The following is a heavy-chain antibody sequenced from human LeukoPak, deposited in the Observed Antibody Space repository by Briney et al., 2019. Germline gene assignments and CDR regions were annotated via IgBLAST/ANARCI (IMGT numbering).Heavy chain of an antibody. J-gene: IGHJ4*02. D-gene: IGHD3-22*01. Sequence: GGSLRLSCAASGFTFSTYWMSWVRQAPGKGLEWVANIKQDGSEKYYVDSVKGRFTISRDNAKNSLYLQMNSLRAEDTAVYYCARAPAHYYDSSDHYYVGESYFDYWGQGTLVTVSS. CDR1: GFTFSTYW. CDR2: IKQDGSEK. CDR3: ARAPAHYYDSSDHYYVGESYFDY. V-gene: IGHV3-7*01.